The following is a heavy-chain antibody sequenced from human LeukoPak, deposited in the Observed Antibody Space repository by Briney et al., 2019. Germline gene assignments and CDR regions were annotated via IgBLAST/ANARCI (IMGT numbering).Heavy chain of an antibody. CDR3: ARDQSFGAGSYQDY. D-gene: IGHD3-10*01. V-gene: IGHV1-18*01. Sequence: ASVKVSCKASGYTFTTYGISWVRQAPGQGLEWMGWIRGYNGNTNYAQKLQGGVTMTTDTSTSTAYVELRSLRSDDTAVFYCARDQSFGAGSYQDYWGQGTLVTVSS. J-gene: IGHJ4*02. CDR1: GYTFTTYG. CDR2: IRGYNGNT.